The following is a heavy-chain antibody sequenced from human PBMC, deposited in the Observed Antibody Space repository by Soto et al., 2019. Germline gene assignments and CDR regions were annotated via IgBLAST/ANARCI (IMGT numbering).Heavy chain of an antibody. D-gene: IGHD2-21*02. J-gene: IGHJ4*02. CDR2: MNPNSGNT. Sequence: QVQLVQSGAEVKKPGASVKVSCKASGYTFTRYDINWVRQATGQGLEWMGWMNPNSGNTGYAQKFQGRVTMTRNASISTAYMELSSLRSEDTAVYYCARASRAYCGGDCYSGYWGQGTLVTVSS. CDR3: ARASRAYCGGDCYSGY. CDR1: GYTFTRYD. V-gene: IGHV1-8*01.